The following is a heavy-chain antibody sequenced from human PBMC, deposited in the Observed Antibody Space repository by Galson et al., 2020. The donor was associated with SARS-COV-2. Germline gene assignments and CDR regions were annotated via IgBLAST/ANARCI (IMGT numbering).Heavy chain of an antibody. J-gene: IGHJ4*02. Sequence: SVKVSCKASGGIHSDYTISWVRQAPGQGLEWMGRIIPNPGIATHAQKFQGRVTITADKSTNTAYMELNSLRSDDTAVYYCATDLSFDYWGQGTLVTVSP. V-gene: IGHV1-69*04. CDR1: GGIHSDYT. CDR3: ATDLSFDY. CDR2: IIPNPGIA.